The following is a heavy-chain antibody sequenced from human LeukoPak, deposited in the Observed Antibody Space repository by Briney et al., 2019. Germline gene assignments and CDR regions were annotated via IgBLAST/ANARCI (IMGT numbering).Heavy chain of an antibody. J-gene: IGHJ4*02. V-gene: IGHV3-23*01. CDR3: AKVSWANYFDY. D-gene: IGHD6-13*01. CDR1: GFSFSSYA. Sequence: GGTLRLSCAASGFSFSSYAMRWVRQAPGKGLEWVSAISGSGGNTYSADSVRGRFTISRDNSKNTLYLQMNSLRAEDTAIYYCAKVSWANYFDYWGQGTLVTVSS. CDR2: ISGSGGNT.